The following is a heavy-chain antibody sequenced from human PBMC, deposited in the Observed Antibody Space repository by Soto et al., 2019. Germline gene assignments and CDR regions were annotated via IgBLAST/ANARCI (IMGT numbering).Heavy chain of an antibody. CDR3: ARRWELLLTNAFDI. J-gene: IGHJ3*02. D-gene: IGHD1-26*01. CDR1: GFTFSSYS. Sequence: PGGSLSLSCAASGFTFSSYSMNWVRQAPGKGLEWVSYISSSSSTIYYADSVKGRFTISRDNAKNSLYLQMNSLRDEDTAVYYCARRWELLLTNAFDIWGQGTMVTVSS. V-gene: IGHV3-48*02. CDR2: ISSSSSTI.